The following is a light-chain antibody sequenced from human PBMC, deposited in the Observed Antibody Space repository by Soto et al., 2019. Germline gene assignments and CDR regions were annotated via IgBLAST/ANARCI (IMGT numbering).Light chain of an antibody. Sequence: EIVMTQSPATLSVSPGERVTLSCRASQSVSTTLAWYQQKPGQAPRLLIYGASTRATGIPARFSGSGSRTEFTLTISSQQSEDFADYYCQQYNYWPRTFGQGTKVEIK. CDR2: GAS. CDR1: QSVSTT. CDR3: QQYNYWPRT. J-gene: IGKJ1*01. V-gene: IGKV3-15*01.